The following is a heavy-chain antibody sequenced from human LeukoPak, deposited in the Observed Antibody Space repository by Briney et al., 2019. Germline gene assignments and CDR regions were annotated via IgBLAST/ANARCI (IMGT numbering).Heavy chain of an antibody. CDR2: INTEGSST. CDR3: VRDRHYDSSI. D-gene: IGHD3-22*01. J-gene: IGHJ4*02. V-gene: IGHV3-74*01. Sequence: GGSLRLSCAASGFPFRTYWMHWVRHAPGKGLMWVSRINTEGSSTSYADSVKGRFTISRDNAKNTLYLQMNSLRAEDTAMYYCVRDRHYDSSIWGQGTLVTVSS. CDR1: GFPFRTYW.